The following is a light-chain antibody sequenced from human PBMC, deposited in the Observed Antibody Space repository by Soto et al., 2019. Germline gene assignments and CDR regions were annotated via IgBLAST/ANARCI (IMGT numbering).Light chain of an antibody. CDR1: QSISSW. V-gene: IGKV1-5*01. CDR2: EVS. CDR3: QHLNSYPIT. Sequence: DIQMTQSPSTLSASVGDRVTITCRASQSISSWLAWYQQKPGKAPKLLIYEVSTLQSGVPSRFSGSGSGTDFTLTISSLQPEDFATYYCQHLNSYPITFGQGTRLEIK. J-gene: IGKJ5*01.